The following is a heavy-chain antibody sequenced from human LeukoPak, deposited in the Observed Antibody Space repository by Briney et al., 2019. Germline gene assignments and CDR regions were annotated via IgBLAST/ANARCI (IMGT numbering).Heavy chain of an antibody. CDR3: ATYLAPMYYYDSSGFYDY. Sequence: GGSLRLSCAASEFTFSSYAMSWVRQAPGKGLEWVPAISGSGGSTYYADSVKGRFTISRDNSKNTLYLQMNSLRAEDTAVYYCATYLAPMYYYDSSGFYDYWGQGTLVTVSS. D-gene: IGHD3-22*01. CDR2: ISGSGGST. J-gene: IGHJ4*02. CDR1: EFTFSSYA. V-gene: IGHV3-23*01.